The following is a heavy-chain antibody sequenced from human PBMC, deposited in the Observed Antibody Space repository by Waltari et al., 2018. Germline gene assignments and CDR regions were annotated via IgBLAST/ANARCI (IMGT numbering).Heavy chain of an antibody. J-gene: IGHJ6*02. D-gene: IGHD3-10*01. Sequence: QVQLVQSGAEVKKPGSSVKVSCKASGGTFSSYAISWVRQAPGQGLEWMGGIIPIFGTANYAQKFQGRVTITADESTSTAYMELSSLRSEDTAVYYCARGLRRPMVQELAYYGMDVWGQGTTVTVSS. CDR2: IIPIFGTA. CDR3: ARGLRRPMVQELAYYGMDV. V-gene: IGHV1-69*13. CDR1: GGTFSSYA.